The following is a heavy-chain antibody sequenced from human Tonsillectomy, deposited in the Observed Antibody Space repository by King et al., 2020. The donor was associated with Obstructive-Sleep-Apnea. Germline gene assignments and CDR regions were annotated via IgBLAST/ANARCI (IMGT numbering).Heavy chain of an antibody. Sequence: QLQESGPGLVKPSETLSLTCTVSNGSISSYYWSWIRQPPGKGLEWIGYIYYSGSTKYNPSLKSRATISVDPSKNQFSLKLNSVTAADTAVYYCAREQGVGALTGLGYFDLWGRGTPVTVSS. CDR2: IYYSGST. CDR1: NGSISSYY. J-gene: IGHJ2*01. CDR3: AREQGVGALTGLGYFDL. V-gene: IGHV4-59*01. D-gene: IGHD7-27*01.